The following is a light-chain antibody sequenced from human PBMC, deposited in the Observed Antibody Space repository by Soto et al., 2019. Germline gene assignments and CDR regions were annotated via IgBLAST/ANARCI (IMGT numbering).Light chain of an antibody. CDR2: DAS. J-gene: IGKJ4*01. Sequence: EIVLTQSPVTLSLSPGERATLSCRASQSVSSYLAWYQQKPGQAPRLHIYDASKRATGIPARFSGSGSGTDFTLTISSLEPEDFAVYYCQQRSKWPSTFGGGTKVEIK. V-gene: IGKV3-11*01. CDR3: QQRSKWPST. CDR1: QSVSSY.